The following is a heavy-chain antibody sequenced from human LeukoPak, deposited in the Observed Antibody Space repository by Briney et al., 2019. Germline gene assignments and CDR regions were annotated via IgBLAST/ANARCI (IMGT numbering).Heavy chain of an antibody. J-gene: IGHJ5*02. CDR2: INPNSGGT. CDR1: GYTFTGYY. V-gene: IGHV1-2*02. Sequence: ASVKVSCKASGYTFTGYYMHWVRQAPGQGLEWMGWINPNSGGTNYAQKFQGRATMTRDTSISTAYMELSRLRSDDTAVYYCARDSYSYGLLYPWGQGTLVTVSS. CDR3: ARDSYSYGLLYP. D-gene: IGHD5-18*01.